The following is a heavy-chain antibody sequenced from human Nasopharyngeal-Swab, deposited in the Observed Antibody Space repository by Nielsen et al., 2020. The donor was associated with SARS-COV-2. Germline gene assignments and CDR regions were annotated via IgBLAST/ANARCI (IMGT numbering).Heavy chain of an antibody. J-gene: IGHJ4*02. D-gene: IGHD4-17*01. Sequence: SETLSLTCAVYGGSSSGYYWSWIRQPPGKGLEWIGEINHSGSTNYNPSLKSRVTISVDTSKNQFTLKLSSVTAADTAVYYCARAYGDYHYWGQGTLVTVSS. V-gene: IGHV4-34*01. CDR3: ARAYGDYHY. CDR1: GGSSSGYY. CDR2: INHSGST.